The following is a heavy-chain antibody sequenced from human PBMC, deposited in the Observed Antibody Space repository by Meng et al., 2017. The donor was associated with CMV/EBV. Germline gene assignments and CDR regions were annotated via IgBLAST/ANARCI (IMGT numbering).Heavy chain of an antibody. CDR2: ISGSGGST. Sequence: GESLKISCAASGFTFSCYAMNWVRQAPGKGLEWVSGISGSGGSTDYADSVKGRFTISSDNSKNTLYLQMNSLRAEDTAVYYCAKDYFWGVYYACVLQFWGQGTLVTVSS. CDR1: GFTFSCYA. CDR3: AKDYFWGVYYACVLQF. V-gene: IGHV3-23*01. D-gene: IGHD3-3*01. J-gene: IGHJ4*02.